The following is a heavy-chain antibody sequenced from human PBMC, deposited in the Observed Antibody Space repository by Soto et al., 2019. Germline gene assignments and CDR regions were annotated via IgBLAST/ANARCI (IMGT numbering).Heavy chain of an antibody. Sequence: LRLSCTVSGFTFSAFAMYWVRQAPGKGLEWVALISYDGRNEDYAESVRGRFTISRDNSKNTLYLDMNSLSAEDSAVYFCAKGVVREPAYFDYWGQGTLVTVSS. V-gene: IGHV3-30*18. J-gene: IGHJ4*02. CDR1: GFTFSAFA. D-gene: IGHD3-10*01. CDR3: AKGVVREPAYFDY. CDR2: ISYDGRNE.